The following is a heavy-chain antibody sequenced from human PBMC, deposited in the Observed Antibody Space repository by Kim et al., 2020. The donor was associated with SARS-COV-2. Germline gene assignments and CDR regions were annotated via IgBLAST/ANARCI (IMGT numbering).Heavy chain of an antibody. D-gene: IGHD2-2*01. J-gene: IGHJ6*03. CDR1: GYTFTSYY. V-gene: IGHV1-46*01. Sequence: ASVKVSCKASGYTFTSYYMHWVRQAPGQGLEWMGIINPSGGSTSYAQKFQGRVTMTRDTSTSTVYMELSSLRSEDTAVYYCARDHDIVVVPAATYYYYMDVWGKGTTVTVSS. CDR3: ARDHDIVVVPAATYYYYMDV. CDR2: INPSGGST.